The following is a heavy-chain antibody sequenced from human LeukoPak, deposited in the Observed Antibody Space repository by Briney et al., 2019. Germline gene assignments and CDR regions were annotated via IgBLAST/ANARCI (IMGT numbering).Heavy chain of an antibody. V-gene: IGHV3-23*01. Sequence: GGSLRLSCAASGFTFTSYAMSWVRQAPGKGLEWVSGISDGAYSTFYADSVKGRFTISRDDSQNTLYLQMNSLKTEDTAVYYCTAGFSGSRPAWGQGTTVTVSS. CDR2: ISDGAYST. CDR1: GFTFTSYA. J-gene: IGHJ6*02. CDR3: TAGFSGSRPA. D-gene: IGHD1-26*01.